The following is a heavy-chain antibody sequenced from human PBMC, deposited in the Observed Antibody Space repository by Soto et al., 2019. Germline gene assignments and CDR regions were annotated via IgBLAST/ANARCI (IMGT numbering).Heavy chain of an antibody. CDR1: GGSISSGDYY. V-gene: IGHV4-31*03. CDR2: IYGSGST. D-gene: IGHD2-15*01. J-gene: IGHJ5*02. Sequence: PSETLSLTCTVSGGSISSGDYYWSWIRQLPGKGLEWIGDIYGSGSTYYNPPLKSRVNISEDTSKNQFTLKLISVTAADTAGYYCARALRSCSGRSCYSDWFDPWGQGTLVTVS. CDR3: ARALRSCSGRSCYSDWFDP.